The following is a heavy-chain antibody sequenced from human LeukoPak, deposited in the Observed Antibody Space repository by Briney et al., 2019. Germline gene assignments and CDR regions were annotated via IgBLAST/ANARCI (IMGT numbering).Heavy chain of an antibody. D-gene: IGHD2-21*01. Sequence: GGSLRLSCATSGFNFSDSRMTWVRQAPGKGLQWVANINRDGTEKHFLGSVEGRFTISRDNAKKSLYLQMSSLRPQDTAVYFCVRGDWYFESWGQGTLVTVSS. J-gene: IGHJ4*02. V-gene: IGHV3-7*04. CDR3: VRGDWYFES. CDR1: GFNFSDSR. CDR2: INRDGTEK.